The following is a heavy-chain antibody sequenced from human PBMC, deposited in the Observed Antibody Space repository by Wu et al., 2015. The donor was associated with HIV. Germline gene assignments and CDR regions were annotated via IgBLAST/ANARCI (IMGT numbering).Heavy chain of an antibody. Sequence: QVQLVQSGTEVKKPGSSVKVSCKTSGGSFSMNAISWVRQAPGQGLEWMGGISTYNGNTNYAQKFQGRVTMTTDTSTSTAYMELRSLRSDDTAVYYCARDGSLSALENWFDPWGQGTLVTVSS. CDR3: ARDGSLSALENWFDP. V-gene: IGHV1-18*01. J-gene: IGHJ5*02. CDR1: GGSFSMNA. D-gene: IGHD1-1*01. CDR2: ISTYNGNT.